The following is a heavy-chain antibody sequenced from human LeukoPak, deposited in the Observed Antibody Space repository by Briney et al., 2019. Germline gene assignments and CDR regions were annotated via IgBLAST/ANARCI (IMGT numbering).Heavy chain of an antibody. CDR1: GGSISSSSDY. CDR3: ARRMTTVTTGWYFDL. Sequence: KPSETLSLTCTVCGGSISSSSDYWGWIRQPPGKGLEGIGSIYYSGSTYYNPSLKSRVTISVDTSKNQFSLKLRSVTAADTAVYYCARRMTTVTTGWYFDLWGRGTLVTVSS. CDR2: IYYSGST. V-gene: IGHV4-39*01. D-gene: IGHD4-17*01. J-gene: IGHJ2*01.